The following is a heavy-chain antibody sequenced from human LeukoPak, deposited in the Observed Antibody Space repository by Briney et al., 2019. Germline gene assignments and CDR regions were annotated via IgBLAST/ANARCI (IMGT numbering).Heavy chain of an antibody. Sequence: GGSLRLSCAASGFTFSSYWMSWVRQAPGKGLEWVASIKQDGSEKYYVDSVKGRFTISRDNAKNSLYLQMNSLRAEDTAVYSCASGITMVRGVIIRNWFDPWGQGTLVTVSS. CDR1: GFTFSSYW. J-gene: IGHJ5*02. V-gene: IGHV3-7*01. D-gene: IGHD3-10*01. CDR3: ASGITMVRGVIIRNWFDP. CDR2: IKQDGSEK.